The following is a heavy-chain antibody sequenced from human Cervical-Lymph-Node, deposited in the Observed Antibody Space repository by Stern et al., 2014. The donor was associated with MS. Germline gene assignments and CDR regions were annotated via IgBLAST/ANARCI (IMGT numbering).Heavy chain of an antibody. CDR3: ARDRANYGVFDY. V-gene: IGHV1-18*01. CDR2: VSGHNGIT. CDR1: GYTFINYG. J-gene: IGHJ4*02. Sequence: QVKLVQSGGEVKKPGASVKVSCKTSGYTFINYGITWVRQAPGQGPAWMGWVSGHNGITNDARKFQDRVTITRDTSTSTAYMELRSLTPDDTAVYYCARDRANYGVFDYWGQGSLVTVSA. D-gene: IGHD4/OR15-4a*01.